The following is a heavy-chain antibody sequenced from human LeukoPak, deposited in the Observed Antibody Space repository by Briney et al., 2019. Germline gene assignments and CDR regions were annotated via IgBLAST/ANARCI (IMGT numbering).Heavy chain of an antibody. J-gene: IGHJ4*02. CDR3: ARIAAPGNRRLNF. D-gene: IGHD6-13*01. Sequence: ASVKVSCKASGYTFAGYYMHWVRQAPGQGLEWMGWINPNSGDTNYAQKFQGRVTMTRDTSISTAYMELSRLRSDDTAVYFCARIAAPGNRRLNFWGQGTLVTVSS. CDR2: INPNSGDT. CDR1: GYTFAGYY. V-gene: IGHV1-2*02.